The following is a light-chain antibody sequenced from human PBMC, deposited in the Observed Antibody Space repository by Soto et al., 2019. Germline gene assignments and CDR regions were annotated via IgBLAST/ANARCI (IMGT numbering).Light chain of an antibody. V-gene: IGKV1-12*01. Sequence: DIQITQSPSTVSASVGDRVTITCRASQGITSWLAWYQQKPGKAPRLLIYGASTLQSGIPSRFSGSGTGTDFTLTISSLQPEDFAIYYCQQTDNFPLTFGGGTKVDIK. J-gene: IGKJ4*01. CDR1: QGITSW. CDR3: QQTDNFPLT. CDR2: GAS.